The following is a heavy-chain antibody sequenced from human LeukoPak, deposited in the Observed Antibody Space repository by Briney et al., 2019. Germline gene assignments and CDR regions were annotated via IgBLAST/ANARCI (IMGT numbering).Heavy chain of an antibody. CDR2: ISGDGGST. V-gene: IGHV3-43*02. Sequence: GGSLRLSCAASGFAFDDYAMHWVRQAPGKGLEWVSLISGDGGSTCYADSVKGRFTISRDNSKNSLYLQMNSLRTEDTALYYCAKDRWAGGSGSYSYWGQGTLVTVSS. J-gene: IGHJ4*02. CDR1: GFAFDDYA. D-gene: IGHD3-10*01. CDR3: AKDRWAGGSGSYSY.